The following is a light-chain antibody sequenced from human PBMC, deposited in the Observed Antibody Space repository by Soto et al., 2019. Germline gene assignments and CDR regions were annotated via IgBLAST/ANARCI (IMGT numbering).Light chain of an antibody. CDR3: QQYNNWPPWT. Sequence: EIVMPQSPATLSVSPGERATLSCRASQSVSRNLAWYQQKPGQAPRLRIYGASTRATGIPARFSGSGSWTEFTLTISSLQSEDFAVSYCQQYNNWPPWTCGQGTKVEIK. V-gene: IGKV3-15*01. J-gene: IGKJ1*01. CDR2: GAS. CDR1: QSVSRN.